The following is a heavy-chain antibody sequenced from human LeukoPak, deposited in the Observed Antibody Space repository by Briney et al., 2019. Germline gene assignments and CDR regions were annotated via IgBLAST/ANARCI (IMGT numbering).Heavy chain of an antibody. J-gene: IGHJ4*02. V-gene: IGHV3-33*08. D-gene: IGHD1-1*01. CDR2: IWYDGSNK. Sequence: PGGSLRLSCVVSGFTFTNAWMSWVRQAPGKGLELVAVIWYDGSNKYYADSVKGRFTISRDNSKNTLYLQMNSLRAEDTAVYYCVGYNYNLRFDYWGQGTLVTVSS. CDR1: GFTFTNAW. CDR3: VGYNYNLRFDY.